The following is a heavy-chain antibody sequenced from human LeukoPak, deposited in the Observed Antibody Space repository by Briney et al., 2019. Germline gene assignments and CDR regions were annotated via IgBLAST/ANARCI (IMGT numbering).Heavy chain of an antibody. CDR1: GYSFTDYY. CDR3: VRESRVGNWFDP. CDR2: INPDNGGT. D-gene: IGHD2-15*01. J-gene: IGHJ5*02. Sequence: ASVKVSCKASGYSFTDYYVHWLRQAPGQGLEWMGWINPDNGGTNYAQKFQGRVTMSRDTSISTVYMDLKRLTSDDPAVFYCVRESRVGNWFDPWGQGTQVTASS. V-gene: IGHV1-2*02.